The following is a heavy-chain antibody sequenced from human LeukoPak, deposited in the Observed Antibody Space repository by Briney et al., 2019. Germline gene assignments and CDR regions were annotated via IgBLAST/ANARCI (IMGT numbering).Heavy chain of an antibody. D-gene: IGHD2-2*02. J-gene: IGHJ4*02. CDR3: ARYCSSTSCYTGVDY. CDR1: GFTLSSYW. Sequence: GGSLRLSCAASGFTLSSYWMSWVRQAPGKGLEWVSSISSSSSYIYYADSVKGRFTISRDNAKNSLYLQMNSLRAEDTAVYYCARYCSSTSCYTGVDYWGQGTLVTVSS. V-gene: IGHV3-21*01. CDR2: ISSSSSYI.